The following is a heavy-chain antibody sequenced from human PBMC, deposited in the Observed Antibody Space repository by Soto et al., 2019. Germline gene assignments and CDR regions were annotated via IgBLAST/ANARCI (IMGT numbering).Heavy chain of an antibody. V-gene: IGHV3-9*01. CDR1: GFTFDDYA. CDR3: AKDIGSLTGYYTFDY. Sequence: EVQLVESGGGLVQPGRSLRLSCAASGFTFDDYAMHWVRQAPGKGLEWVSGISWNSGSIGYADAVKGRFTISRDNAKNSLYLQMSRLRADDTALYYCAKDIGSLTGYYTFDYWGQGTLVTVSS. J-gene: IGHJ4*02. D-gene: IGHD3-9*01. CDR2: ISWNSGSI.